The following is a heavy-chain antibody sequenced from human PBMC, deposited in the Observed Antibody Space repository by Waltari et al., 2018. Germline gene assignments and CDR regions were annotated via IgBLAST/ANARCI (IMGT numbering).Heavy chain of an antibody. J-gene: IGHJ6*02. Sequence: VQLVESGGGFVQPGGSLRLSCEASGFTLSPHWMCWVRQVPGKGLVWVSTITSNGSRTRYADSVKGRFTISRDNAKNTLYLQTNSLRAEDTAVYYCASHRPGGYGMDVWGHGTTVTVSS. D-gene: IGHD2-15*01. V-gene: IGHV3-74*01. CDR2: ITSNGSRT. CDR1: GFTLSPHW. CDR3: ASHRPGGYGMDV.